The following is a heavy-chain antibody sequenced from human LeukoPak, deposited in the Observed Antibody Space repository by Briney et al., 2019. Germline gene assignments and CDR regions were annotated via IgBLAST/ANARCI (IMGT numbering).Heavy chain of an antibody. D-gene: IGHD2-2*01. J-gene: IGHJ3*02. CDR2: IYASGST. CDR3: ARVAAATYCSSTSCYDAFDI. Sequence: SETLSLTCTVSGGSISSGSYYWSWIRQPAGKGLEWIGRIYASGSTNYNPSLKSRVTISVDTSKNQFSLKLSSVTAADTAGYYCARVAAATYCSSTSCYDAFDIWGQGTMVTVSS. CDR1: GGSISSGSYY. V-gene: IGHV4-61*02.